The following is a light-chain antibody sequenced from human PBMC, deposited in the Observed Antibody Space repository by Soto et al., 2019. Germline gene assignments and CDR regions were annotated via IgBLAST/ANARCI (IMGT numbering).Light chain of an antibody. V-gene: IGKV3D-15*01. CDR3: QHYNNLWG. CDR1: ESVRSN. CDR2: GAS. Sequence: EIVMTQSPATLSVSPGERATLSCRASESVRSNLAWYQQKPGQAPRVLIYGASTRATGIPARFSGSGSGTECTLTISSLQSEDFAVYYCQHYNNLWGFGGGTKVEIK. J-gene: IGKJ4*01.